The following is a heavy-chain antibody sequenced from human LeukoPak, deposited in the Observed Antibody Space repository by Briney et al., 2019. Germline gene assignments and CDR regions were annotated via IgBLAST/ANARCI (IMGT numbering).Heavy chain of an antibody. Sequence: GGSLRLSCTVSGGSFSLHCTNGIRQCPGKGLMWVSCLNEDGSTADYADSVKGRLTMSRDNAKGKVFLEMRSLTVEDTAIYLCGRRTFNYSDQSYKQPENLIPWGRGTLVTVSS. D-gene: IGHD1-26*01. V-gene: IGHV3-74*01. CDR3: GRRTFNYSDQSYKQPENLIP. J-gene: IGHJ5*02. CDR2: LNEDGSTA. CDR1: GGSFSLHC.